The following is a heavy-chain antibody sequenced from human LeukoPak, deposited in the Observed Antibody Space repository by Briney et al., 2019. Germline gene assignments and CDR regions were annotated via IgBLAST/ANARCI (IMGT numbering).Heavy chain of an antibody. D-gene: IGHD2-21*02. V-gene: IGHV3-23*01. J-gene: IGHJ4*02. CDR3: AKDTAYCGGDCYYFDY. CDR1: GFTLSSYA. CDR2: ISGSGGST. Sequence: PGGSLRLSCAASGFTLSSYAMSWVRQAPGKGLEWVSAISGSGGSTYYADSVKGRFTISRDNSKNTLYLQMNSLRAEDTAVYYCAKDTAYCGGDCYYFDYWGQGTLVTVSS.